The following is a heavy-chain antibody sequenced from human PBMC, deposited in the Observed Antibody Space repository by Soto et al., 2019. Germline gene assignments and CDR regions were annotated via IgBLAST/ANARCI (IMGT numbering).Heavy chain of an antibody. CDR3: VKDHPSLEV. J-gene: IGHJ6*02. V-gene: IGHV3-64D*06. CDR2: INRDGTFT. D-gene: IGHD3-10*01. Sequence: GTQRLLCSASVFTLSDYAMHWVLQSPVKGLEHFSLINRDGTFTFYADSVKGRFTIARDNSKNTLYLQMNSLGGDDTAVYYCVKDHPSLEVWGQGTTVTVS. CDR1: VFTLSDYA.